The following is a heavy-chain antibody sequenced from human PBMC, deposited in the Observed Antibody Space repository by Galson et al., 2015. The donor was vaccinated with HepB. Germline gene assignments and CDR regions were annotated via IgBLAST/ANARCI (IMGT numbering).Heavy chain of an antibody. Sequence: SVKVSCKASGYTFTSYGISWVRQAPGQGLEWMGWISAYNGNTNYAQKLQGRVTMTTDTSTSTAYMELRSLRSDDTAVYYCAREDVERGIVVVPAPNYYYYYYMDVWGKGTTVTVSS. CDR3: AREDVERGIVVVPAPNYYYYYYMDV. CDR1: GYTFTSYG. J-gene: IGHJ6*03. D-gene: IGHD2-2*01. CDR2: ISAYNGNT. V-gene: IGHV1-18*01.